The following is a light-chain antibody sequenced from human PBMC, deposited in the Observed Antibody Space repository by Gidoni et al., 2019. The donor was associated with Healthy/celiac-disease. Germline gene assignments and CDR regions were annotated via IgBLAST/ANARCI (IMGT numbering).Light chain of an antibody. CDR2: GAS. J-gene: IGKJ1*01. CDR1: QSVSSN. V-gene: IGKV3-15*01. CDR3: QQHNNWPPRT. Sequence: EIVMTQSPATLSVSPGERATLSCRASQSVSSNLAWYQQKPGQAPRLLIYGASTRATGIPARFSGSGSGTEFTLTISSLDPEDFAVYYCQQHNNWPPRTFGEGTKVEIK.